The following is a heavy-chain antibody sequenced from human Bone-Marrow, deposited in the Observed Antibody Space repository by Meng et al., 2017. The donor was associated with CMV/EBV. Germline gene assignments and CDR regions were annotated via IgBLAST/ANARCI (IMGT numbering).Heavy chain of an antibody. D-gene: IGHD3-22*01. CDR1: GYTFTGYY. CDR3: AKAMTSSEWYFDY. J-gene: IGHJ4*02. V-gene: IGHV1-2*02. CDR2: INPNSGGT. Sequence: ASVKVSCKASGYTFTGYYMHWVRQAPGQGLEWMGWINPNSGGTNYAQKFQGRVTMTRDTSISTAYMELSRLRSDDTAVYYCAKAMTSSEWYFDYWGQGTLVTVSS.